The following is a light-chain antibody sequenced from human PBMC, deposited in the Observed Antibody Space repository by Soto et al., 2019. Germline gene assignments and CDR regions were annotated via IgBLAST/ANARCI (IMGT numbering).Light chain of an antibody. J-gene: IGKJ5*01. Sequence: DLQLTQSPSFLSASVGDRVTITCRASQGINSYLAWYQQKPGKVPKLLIYAASTLQSGVPSRFSGSGSGTECTLTISSLQPEDFATYYCQQINSYTITFGQGTRLEI. V-gene: IGKV1-9*01. CDR1: QGINSY. CDR2: AAS. CDR3: QQINSYTIT.